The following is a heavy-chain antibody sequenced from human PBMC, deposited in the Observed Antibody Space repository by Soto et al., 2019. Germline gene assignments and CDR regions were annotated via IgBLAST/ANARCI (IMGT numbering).Heavy chain of an antibody. D-gene: IGHD3-10*01. CDR2: ISAYNGNT. CDR3: ARVPYQWFGELLPYFDY. J-gene: IGHJ4*02. CDR1: GYTFTSYG. V-gene: IGHV1-18*01. Sequence: ASVKVSCKASGYTFTSYGISWVRQAPGQGLEWMGWISAYNGNTNYAQKLQGRVTMTTDTSTSTAYMELRSLRSDDTAVYYCARVPYQWFGELLPYFDYWGQGTLVTVSS.